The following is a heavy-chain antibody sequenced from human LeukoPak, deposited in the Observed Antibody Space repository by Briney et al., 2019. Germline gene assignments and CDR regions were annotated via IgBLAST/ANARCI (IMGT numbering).Heavy chain of an antibody. D-gene: IGHD5-24*01. J-gene: IGHJ4*02. CDR2: IWYDGSNK. CDR1: GFSLRSHC. V-gene: IGHV3-33*01. Sequence: PGRCQGLFCGAWGFSLRSHCMHWVPQAPGKGREGVTVIWYDGSNKYYAESVKGRFTISRDNSKNTLYLQMNSLRDEDTSVYDCAREDGYINQIDYWGQGTLVTVSS. CDR3: AREDGYINQIDY.